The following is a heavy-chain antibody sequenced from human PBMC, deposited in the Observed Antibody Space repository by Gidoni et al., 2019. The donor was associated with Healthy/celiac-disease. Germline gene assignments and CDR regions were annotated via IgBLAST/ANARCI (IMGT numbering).Heavy chain of an antibody. CDR1: GGSFSGYY. V-gene: IGHV4-34*01. CDR2: INHSGST. J-gene: IGHJ4*02. CDR3: ARAPIIRWPLDY. Sequence: QVQLQQWGAGLLKPSETLSLTCAVYGGSFSGYYWSWIRQPPGKGLEWIGEINHSGSTNYNPSLKSRVTISVDTSKNQFSLKLSSVTAADTAVYYCARAPIIRWPLDYWGQGTLVTVSS. D-gene: IGHD2-15*01.